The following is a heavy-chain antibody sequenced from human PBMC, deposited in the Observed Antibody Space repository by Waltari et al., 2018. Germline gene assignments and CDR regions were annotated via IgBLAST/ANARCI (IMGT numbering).Heavy chain of an antibody. Sequence: QVQLVQSGAEVKKPGASVKVSCKASGYTFTGYYMHWVRQAPGQGLEWMGRINPNSGGTNYAQKFQGRVTMTRDTSISTAYMELSRLRSDDTAVYYCAREWDYCGGDCRELNYWGQGTLVTVSS. V-gene: IGHV1-2*06. CDR1: GYTFTGYY. D-gene: IGHD2-21*01. CDR2: INPNSGGT. J-gene: IGHJ4*02. CDR3: AREWDYCGGDCRELNY.